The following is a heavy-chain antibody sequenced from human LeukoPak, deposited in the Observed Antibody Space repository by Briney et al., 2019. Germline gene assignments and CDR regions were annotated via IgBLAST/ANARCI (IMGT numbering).Heavy chain of an antibody. J-gene: IGHJ4*02. Sequence: GESLRLSCAVSGFSLYTYSMNWVRQAPGKGLEWVSSITSTSTYIYYADSVKGRFTISRDNAKNSLYLQMNSLRVEDTAVYYCARVGSAAPVTSSGHTIDYWGQGTLVVVSS. CDR2: ITSTSTYI. V-gene: IGHV3-21*01. CDR1: GFSLYTYS. D-gene: IGHD3-22*01. CDR3: ARVGSAAPVTSSGHTIDY.